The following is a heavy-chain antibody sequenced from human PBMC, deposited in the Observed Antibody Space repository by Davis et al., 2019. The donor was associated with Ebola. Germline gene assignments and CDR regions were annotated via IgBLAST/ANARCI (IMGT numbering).Heavy chain of an antibody. Sequence: PGGSLRLSCAASGFTFDDYAMHWVRQAPGKGLEWVSGISWNSGSIGYADSVKGRFAISRDNAKNSLYLQMNSLRSEDTALYYCAKDYGSGTPYNWFDPWGQGTLVTVSS. J-gene: IGHJ5*02. V-gene: IGHV3-9*01. CDR1: GFTFDDYA. CDR2: ISWNSGSI. CDR3: AKDYGSGTPYNWFDP. D-gene: IGHD3-10*01.